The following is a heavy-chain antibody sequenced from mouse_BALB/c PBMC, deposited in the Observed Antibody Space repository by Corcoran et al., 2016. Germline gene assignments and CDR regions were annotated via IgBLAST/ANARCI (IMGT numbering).Heavy chain of an antibody. CDR2: INPSSGYT. J-gene: IGHJ3*01. V-gene: IGHV1-4*02. CDR3: ARSRAY. CDR1: GYTFTSYT. Sequence: QVQLQQSAAALARPGASVKMSCKASGYTFTSYTMHWVKQRAGQGLEWIGYINPSSGYTEYNQKFKDKTTLTANKSSSTAYMQLSSLTSEDSAVYYCARSRAYWGQGTLVTVSA.